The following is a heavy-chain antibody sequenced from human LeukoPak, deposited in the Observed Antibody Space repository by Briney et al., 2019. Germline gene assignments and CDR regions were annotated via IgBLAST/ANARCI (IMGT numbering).Heavy chain of an antibody. CDR1: GFTFGSYS. J-gene: IGHJ3*02. CDR3: ARDLGIVVVPAGAFDI. D-gene: IGHD2-2*03. V-gene: IGHV3-48*04. CDR2: ISSSSSTI. Sequence: GGSLRLSCAASGFTFGSYSMNWVRQAPGKGLEWVSYISSSSSTIYYADSVKGRFTISRDNAKNSLYLQMNSPRAEDTAVYYCARDLGIVVVPAGAFDIWGQGTMVTVSS.